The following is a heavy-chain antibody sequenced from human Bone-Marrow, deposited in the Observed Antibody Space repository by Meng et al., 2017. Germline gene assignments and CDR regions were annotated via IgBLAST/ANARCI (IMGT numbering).Heavy chain of an antibody. D-gene: IGHD6-13*01. CDR1: GFTFSSYW. Sequence: GGSLRLSCAASGFTFSSYWMSWVRQAPGKGLEWVAVISYDGSNKYYADSVKGRFTISRDNSKNTLYLQMNSLRAEDTAVYYCASYSSSWPYDAFDIWGQGTMVTVSS. CDR3: ASYSSSWPYDAFDI. J-gene: IGHJ3*02. V-gene: IGHV3-30*03. CDR2: ISYDGSNK.